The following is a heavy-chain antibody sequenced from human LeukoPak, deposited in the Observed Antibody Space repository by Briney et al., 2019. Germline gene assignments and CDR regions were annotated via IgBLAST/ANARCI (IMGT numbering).Heavy chain of an antibody. CDR1: GGTFSSYA. D-gene: IGHD2-2*01. CDR3: ARDSVVPAAIRLDP. V-gene: IGHV1-69*05. CDR2: IIPIFGTA. Sequence: SVKVSCKASGGTFSSYAISWVRQALGQGLEWMGGIIPIFGTANYAQKFQGRVTITTDESTSTAYMELSSLRSEDTAVYYCARDSVVPAAIRLDPWGQGTLVTVSS. J-gene: IGHJ5*02.